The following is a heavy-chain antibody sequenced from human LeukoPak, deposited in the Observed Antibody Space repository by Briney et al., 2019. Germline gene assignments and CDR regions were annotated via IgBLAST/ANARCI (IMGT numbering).Heavy chain of an antibody. CDR3: ARGVSAPYGSGSYSYDY. J-gene: IGHJ4*02. V-gene: IGHV3-33*01. D-gene: IGHD3-10*01. Sequence: GGSLRLSCAASGFTFSSYGMHWVRQAPGKGLEWVAVIWYDGSNKYYEDSVKGRFTISRDNSKNTLYLQMNSLRAEDTAVYYCARGVSAPYGSGSYSYDYWGQGTLVTVSS. CDR1: GFTFSSYG. CDR2: IWYDGSNK.